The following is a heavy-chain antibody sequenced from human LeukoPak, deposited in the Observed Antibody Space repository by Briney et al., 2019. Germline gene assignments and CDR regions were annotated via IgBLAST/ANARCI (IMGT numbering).Heavy chain of an antibody. J-gene: IGHJ3*02. CDR1: GFTFDDYA. Sequence: GRSLRLSCAASGFTFDDYAMHWVRQAPGKGLEWVSGISWNSGSIGYADSVKGRFTISRDNAKNSLYLQMNSLRAEDTALYYCAKDIGAVAGYAFDIWGQGTMVTVSS. V-gene: IGHV3-9*01. CDR3: AKDIGAVAGYAFDI. CDR2: ISWNSGSI. D-gene: IGHD6-19*01.